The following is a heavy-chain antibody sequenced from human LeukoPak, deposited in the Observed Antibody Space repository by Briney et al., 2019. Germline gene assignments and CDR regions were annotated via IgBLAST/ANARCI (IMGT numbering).Heavy chain of an antibody. J-gene: IGHJ5*02. CDR1: GYNFTIYW. Sequence: GEALKISCKGSGYNFTIYWIGWVRPMPGEGLELIGVIYPGDSDIRYSPSFQGQVTISADNSISTAYLQWSSLKASDTAMYYCAIFDFLFGEIDNWFDPWGQGTLVTVSS. V-gene: IGHV5-51*01. D-gene: IGHD3-3*01. CDR3: AIFDFLFGEIDNWFDP. CDR2: IYPGDSDI.